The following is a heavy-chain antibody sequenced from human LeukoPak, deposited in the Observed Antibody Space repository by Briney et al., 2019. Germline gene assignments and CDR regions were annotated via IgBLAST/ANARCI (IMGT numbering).Heavy chain of an antibody. CDR3: AKGVASTWNGDTWFDP. CDR2: ISGFGGGGST. V-gene: IGHV3-23*01. Sequence: GGSLRLSCAASGFTFSIYAMSWVRQAPGKGLEWVSAISGFGGGGSTYYADSVKGRFTISRDNSKNTLYLQMNSLRAEDTAVYNCAKGVASTWNGDTWFDPWGQGTLVTVSS. CDR1: GFTFSIYA. D-gene: IGHD1-1*01. J-gene: IGHJ5*02.